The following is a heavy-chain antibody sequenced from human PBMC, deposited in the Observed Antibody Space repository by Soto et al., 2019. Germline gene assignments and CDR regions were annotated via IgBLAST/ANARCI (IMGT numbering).Heavy chain of an antibody. V-gene: IGHV4-59*01. CDR2: IYNSGST. D-gene: IGHD3-16*01. CDR3: ARYEGPPYGMDV. CDR1: GGSISSYY. J-gene: IGHJ6*02. Sequence: SSETLSLTCTVSGGSISSYYWSWIRQPPGKGLEWIGYIYNSGSTNYNPSLKSLVTITVDTSKNQYSLKLSSVTAADTAVYYCARYEGPPYGMDVWGQGTTVTVSS.